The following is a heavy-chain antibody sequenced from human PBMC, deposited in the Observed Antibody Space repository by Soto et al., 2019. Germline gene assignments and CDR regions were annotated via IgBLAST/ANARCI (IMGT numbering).Heavy chain of an antibody. CDR3: ARGGSYGGNSEGEIDY. V-gene: IGHV3-66*01. J-gene: IGHJ4*02. D-gene: IGHD4-17*01. CDR2: IYSGGST. Sequence: SGGSLRLSCAASGFTVSSNYMSWVRQAPGKGLEWVSVIYSGGSTYYADSVKGRFTISRDNSKNTLYLQMNSLRAEDTAVYYCARGGSYGGNSEGEIDYWGQGTLVTVSS. CDR1: GFTVSSNY.